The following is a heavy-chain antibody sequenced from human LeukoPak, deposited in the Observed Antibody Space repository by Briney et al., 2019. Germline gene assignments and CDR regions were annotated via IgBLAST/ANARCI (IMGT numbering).Heavy chain of an antibody. V-gene: IGHV1-69*05. CDR3: ARAPTFSPRFDY. CDR1: GGTFSSYA. Sequence: SVKVSCKASGGTFSSYAISWVRQAPGQGLEWMGGIIPIFGTANYAQKFQGRVTMTRDTSTSTVYMELSSLRSEDTAVYYCARAPTFSPRFDYWGQGTLVTVSS. J-gene: IGHJ4*02. CDR2: IIPIFGTA.